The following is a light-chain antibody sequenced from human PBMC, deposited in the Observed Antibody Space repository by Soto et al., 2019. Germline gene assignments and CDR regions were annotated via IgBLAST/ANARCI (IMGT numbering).Light chain of an antibody. CDR3: AAWDDSLNGPV. CDR2: SNN. CDR1: SSNIGSNT. Sequence: QSVLTQPPSASGTPGQRVTISCSGSSSNIGSNTVNWYQQLPGTAPKLLIYSNNQRPSGVPDCFSGSKSGTSASLAISGLQSEDEADYYCAAWDDSLNGPVFGGGTKVTVL. J-gene: IGLJ2*01. V-gene: IGLV1-44*01.